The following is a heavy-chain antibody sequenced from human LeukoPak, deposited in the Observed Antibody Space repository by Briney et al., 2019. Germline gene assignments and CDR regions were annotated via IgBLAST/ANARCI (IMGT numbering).Heavy chain of an antibody. CDR3: TKEGM. J-gene: IGHJ3*01. Sequence: PGGSLRLSCATSGXTFSTSSVNWVRQAPGKGLEWVAYIKKDGSEEKYVDSVKGRFTISRDNTKNSLYLQMGSLRVEDTAVYYCTKEGMWGQGKMVTVSS. V-gene: IGHV3-7*05. CDR1: GXTFSTSS. CDR2: IKKDGSEE.